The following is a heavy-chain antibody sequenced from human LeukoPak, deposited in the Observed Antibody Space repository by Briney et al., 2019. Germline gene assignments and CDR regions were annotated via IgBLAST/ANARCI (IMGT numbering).Heavy chain of an antibody. CDR1: GFTFSNYA. CDR2: ISYDGRNE. J-gene: IGHJ4*02. V-gene: IGHV3-30*04. Sequence: GGSLRLSCAASGFTFSNYAMHWVRQAPGKGLEWVAVISYDGRNENYADSVKGRFTISRDDAKNSLYLQMNSLRAEDTAVYYCARDGIFDFWGQGTLVTVSS. CDR3: ARDGIFDF.